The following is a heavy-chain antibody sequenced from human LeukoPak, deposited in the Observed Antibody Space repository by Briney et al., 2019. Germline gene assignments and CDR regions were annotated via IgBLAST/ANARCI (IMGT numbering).Heavy chain of an antibody. CDR1: GFTFRTFW. CDR3: AKNPAAAGTFDY. Sequence: GGSLRLSCAASGFTFRTFWMHWVRQAPGKGLMWVSRSNTDGTSTNYADSVKGRFTISRDNAKNTLYLQMDSLRAEDTAVYYCAKNPAAAGTFDYWGQGTLVTVSS. D-gene: IGHD6-13*01. CDR2: SNTDGTST. J-gene: IGHJ4*02. V-gene: IGHV3-74*01.